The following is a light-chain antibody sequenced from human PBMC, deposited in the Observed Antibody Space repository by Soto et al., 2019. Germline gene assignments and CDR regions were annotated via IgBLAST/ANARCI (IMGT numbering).Light chain of an antibody. CDR3: LQYNSYALT. J-gene: IGKJ1*01. CDR1: QGVRND. CDR2: DAS. Sequence: DIPMTQSPSSLSASVGDRVTITCRASQGVRNDLGWYQQKPGKAPERLIYDASSLQSEVPSRFSGSGSGTEFTLTISSLQPEDFATYYCLQYNSYALTFGQGTKVDIQ. V-gene: IGKV1-17*01.